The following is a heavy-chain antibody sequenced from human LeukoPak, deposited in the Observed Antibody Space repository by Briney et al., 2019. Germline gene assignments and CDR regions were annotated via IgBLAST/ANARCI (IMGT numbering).Heavy chain of an antibody. Sequence: SETLSLTCTVSGGSISSSTYYWGWIRQPPGKGLEWIGSIYYSGSTYYNPSLKSRVTISLDTSKNQFSLKLSSVTAADTAVYYCASRRIAAAGHFDYWGQGTLVTVSS. CDR2: IYYSGST. CDR3: ASRRIAAAGHFDY. CDR1: GGSISSSTYY. J-gene: IGHJ4*02. D-gene: IGHD6-13*01. V-gene: IGHV4-39*07.